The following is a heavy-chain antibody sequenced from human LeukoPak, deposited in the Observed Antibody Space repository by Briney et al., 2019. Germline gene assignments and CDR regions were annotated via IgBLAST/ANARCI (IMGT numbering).Heavy chain of an antibody. CDR1: GGSISSSSYY. J-gene: IGHJ4*02. V-gene: IGHV4-39*01. Sequence: SSETLSLTCTVSGGSISSSSYYWGWIRQPPGKGLEWIGSIYYSGSTYYNPSLKSRVTISVDTSKNQFSLKLRSVTAADTAVYYCATHTGTYHSFDSWGQGTLVTVSS. CDR2: IYYSGST. CDR3: ATHTGTYHSFDS. D-gene: IGHD1-26*01.